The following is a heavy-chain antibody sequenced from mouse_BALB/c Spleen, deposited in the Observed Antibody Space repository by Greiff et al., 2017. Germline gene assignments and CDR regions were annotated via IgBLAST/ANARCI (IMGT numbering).Heavy chain of an antibody. V-gene: IGHV1S137*01. D-gene: IGHD2-1*01. CDR1: GYTFTDYA. J-gene: IGHJ2*01. CDR3: ARGVTAYYFDY. CDR2: ISTYYGDA. Sequence: VQLQESGAELVRPGVSVKISCKGSGYTFTDYAMHWVKQSHAKSLEWIGVISTYYGDASYNQKFKGKATMTVDKSSSTAYMELARLTSEDSAIYYCARGVTAYYFDYWGQGTTLTVSS.